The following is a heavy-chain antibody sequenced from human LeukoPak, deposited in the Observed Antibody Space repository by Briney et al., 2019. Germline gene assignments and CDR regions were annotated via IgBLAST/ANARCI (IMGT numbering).Heavy chain of an antibody. J-gene: IGHJ6*02. Sequence: ASVKVSCKASGYIFSNFFSSYGITWVRQAPGQGLEWMGWINTNTGNPTYAQGFTGRFVFSLDTSVSTAYLQISSLKAEDTAVYYCATQRADTWIQLWSRNYYYGMDVWGQGTTATVSS. CDR1: GYIFSNFFSSYG. CDR2: INTNTGNP. CDR3: ATQRADTWIQLWSRNYYYGMDV. V-gene: IGHV7-4-1*02. D-gene: IGHD5-18*01.